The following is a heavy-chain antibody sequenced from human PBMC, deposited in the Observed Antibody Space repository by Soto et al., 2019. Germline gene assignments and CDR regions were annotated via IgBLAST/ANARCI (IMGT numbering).Heavy chain of an antibody. V-gene: IGHV3-15*01. CDR2: IKSKTDGGTT. J-gene: IGHJ4*02. Sequence: GSLRLSCAASGFTFSNAWMSWVRQAPGKGLEWVGRIKSKTDGGTTDYAAPVKGRFTISRDDSKNTLYLQMNSLKTEDTAVYYCTTDSPLLPDFDYWGQGTLVTVSS. CDR3: TTDSPLLPDFDY. D-gene: IGHD2-21*01. CDR1: GFTFSNAW.